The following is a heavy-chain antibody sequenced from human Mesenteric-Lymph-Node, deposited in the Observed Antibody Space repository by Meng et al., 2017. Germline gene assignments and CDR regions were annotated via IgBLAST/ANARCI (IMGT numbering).Heavy chain of an antibody. CDR2: ISSGGST. V-gene: IGHV3-53*01. CDR1: GFTVSSNS. Sequence: GESLKISCAASGFTVSSNSMSWVRQAPGKGLEWISVISSGGSTYYADSVTGRFTISRDNSKNTLYLQMNSLRAEDTAVYYCAKGEAYDYVWGTRAFDYWGQGTLVTVSS. J-gene: IGHJ4*02. D-gene: IGHD3-16*01. CDR3: AKGEAYDYVWGTRAFDY.